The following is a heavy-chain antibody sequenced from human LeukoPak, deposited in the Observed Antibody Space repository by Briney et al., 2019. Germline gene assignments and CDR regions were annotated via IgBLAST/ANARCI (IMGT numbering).Heavy chain of an antibody. V-gene: IGHV4-59*08. J-gene: IGHJ5*02. CDR2: IYYSGST. Sequence: PSETLSLTCTVSGGSISSYYWSWIRQPPGKGLEWIGYIYYSGSTTYNPSLKSRLTISVSTSKNQFSLKLSSVTAADTAVYYCASSRFGRFGELLGWFDPWGQGTLVTVSS. CDR1: GGSISSYY. D-gene: IGHD3-10*01. CDR3: ASSRFGRFGELLGWFDP.